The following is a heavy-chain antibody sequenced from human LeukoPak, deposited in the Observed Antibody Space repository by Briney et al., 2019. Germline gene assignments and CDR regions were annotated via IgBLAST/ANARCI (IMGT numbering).Heavy chain of an antibody. V-gene: IGHV1-24*01. J-gene: IGHJ3*02. D-gene: IGHD3-3*02. CDR1: GGTFSSYA. Sequence: ASVKVSCKASGGTFSSYAISWVRQAPGQGLEWMGGFDPEDGETIYAQKFQGRVTMTEDTSTDTAYMELSSLRSEDTAVYYCATVCISPNAFDIWGQGTMVTVSS. CDR3: ATVCISPNAFDI. CDR2: FDPEDGET.